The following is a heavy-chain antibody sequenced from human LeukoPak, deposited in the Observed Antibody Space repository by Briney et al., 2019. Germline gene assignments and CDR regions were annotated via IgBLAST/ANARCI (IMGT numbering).Heavy chain of an antibody. D-gene: IGHD2-21*02. J-gene: IGHJ4*02. V-gene: IGHV1-2*02. CDR1: GYTFTGYY. CDR2: INPNSGGT. Sequence: GASVKVSCKASGYTFTGYYMHWVRQAPGQGLEWMGWINPNSGGTNYAQKFQGRVTMARDMSTSTVYMELSSLRSEDTAVYYCARGGGVVTAPFDYWGQGTLVTVSS. CDR3: ARGGGVVTAPFDY.